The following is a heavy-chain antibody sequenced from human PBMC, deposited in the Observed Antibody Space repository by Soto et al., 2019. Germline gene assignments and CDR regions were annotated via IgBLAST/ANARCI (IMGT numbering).Heavy chain of an antibody. V-gene: IGHV3-48*03. CDR1: GFIFSVYE. J-gene: IGHJ4*01. CDR2: ISISGTTI. D-gene: IGHD3-22*01. Sequence: GGSLRLSCAASGFIFSVYEMLWVRQAPGKGLEWISYISISGTTIYYADSVKGRFTISRDNAKNSLYLQMNSLWDEDTAIYYCAREDDSGGYRFRLWGQGTMVTVSS. CDR3: AREDDSGGYRFRL.